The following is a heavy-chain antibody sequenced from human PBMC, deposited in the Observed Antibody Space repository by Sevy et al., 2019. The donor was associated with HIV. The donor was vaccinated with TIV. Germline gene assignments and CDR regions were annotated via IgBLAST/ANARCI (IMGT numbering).Heavy chain of an antibody. CDR2: ISGSGGST. D-gene: IGHD3-10*01. V-gene: IGHV3-23*01. J-gene: IGHJ4*02. CDR1: GFTFSSYA. CDR3: AKGYYGSGSYYTFDY. Sequence: GGSLRLSCAASGFTFSSYAMSWVRQAPGKGLEWVSAISGSGGSTYYADSVKGRFTISRDNSKNTLYLEMNSLRAEDTAVYYCAKGYYGSGSYYTFDYWGQGTLVTASS.